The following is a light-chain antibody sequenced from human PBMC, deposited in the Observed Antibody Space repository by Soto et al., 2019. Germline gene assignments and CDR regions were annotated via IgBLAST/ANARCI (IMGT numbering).Light chain of an antibody. CDR2: GAS. CDR3: QQYSSSPFT. Sequence: EIVLTQSPGTLSLSPGERATLSCRASQSVSSTYLAWYQQKPGQAPRLLIYGASSRATGIPDRFSGSESGTDFTLTISRLEPEDFAVDYCQQYSSSPFTFGPGTKVDIK. V-gene: IGKV3-20*01. J-gene: IGKJ3*01. CDR1: QSVSSTY.